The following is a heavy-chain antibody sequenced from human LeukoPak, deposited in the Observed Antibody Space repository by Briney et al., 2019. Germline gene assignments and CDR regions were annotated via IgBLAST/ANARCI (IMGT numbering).Heavy chain of an antibody. Sequence: GGSLILSCAASGFIFSNYAMSWVRQVPGRGLEWVSTISSRGDSTYVADSVKGRFTISRDNSKNSLYLQMNTVRAEDTAVYYCDKGPRPDITVAHTVENWGQGTLVTVSS. CDR2: ISSRGDST. CDR3: DKGPRPDITVAHTVEN. CDR1: GFIFSNYA. J-gene: IGHJ4*02. V-gene: IGHV3-23*01. D-gene: IGHD6-19*01.